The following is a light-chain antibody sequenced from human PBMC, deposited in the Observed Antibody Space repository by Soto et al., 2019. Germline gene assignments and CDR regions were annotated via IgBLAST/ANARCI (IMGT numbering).Light chain of an antibody. CDR3: SSYTSSTTLDVV. J-gene: IGLJ2*01. Sequence: QSVLTQPASVSGSPGQSITISCTGTSSDVGGHNYVSWYQQHPGTAPKLMIYEVTNRPSGVSNRFSGSKSGNTASLTISGLPAEDEADYYCSSYTSSTTLDVVFGGGTKLTVL. CDR2: EVT. V-gene: IGLV2-14*01. CDR1: SSDVGGHNY.